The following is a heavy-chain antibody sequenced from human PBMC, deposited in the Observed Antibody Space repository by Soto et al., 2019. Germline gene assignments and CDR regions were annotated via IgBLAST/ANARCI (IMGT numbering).Heavy chain of an antibody. J-gene: IGHJ6*02. Sequence: PSETLSLTCAVYGGSFSGYYWSWIPQPPGKXLEWIGEINHSGSTNYNPSLKSRVTISVDTSKNQFSLKLSSVTAADTAVYYCARGLRGYRQLEEFYYYGMDVWGQGITVTVSS. CDR3: ARGLRGYRQLEEFYYYGMDV. CDR1: GGSFSGYY. CDR2: INHSGST. D-gene: IGHD6-6*01. V-gene: IGHV4-34*01.